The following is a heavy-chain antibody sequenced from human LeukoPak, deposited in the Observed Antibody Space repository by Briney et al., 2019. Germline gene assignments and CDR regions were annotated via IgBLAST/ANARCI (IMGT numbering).Heavy chain of an antibody. CDR2: ISYDGSNK. CDR1: GFTFSSYA. CDR3: ARRSYGMDV. J-gene: IGHJ6*02. Sequence: GRSLRLSCAASGFTFSSYAMHWVRQAPGKGLEWVAVISYDGSNKYYADSVKGRFTISRDNSKNTLYLQMNSLRAEDTAVYYCARRSYGMDVWGQGTTVTVSS. V-gene: IGHV3-30-3*01.